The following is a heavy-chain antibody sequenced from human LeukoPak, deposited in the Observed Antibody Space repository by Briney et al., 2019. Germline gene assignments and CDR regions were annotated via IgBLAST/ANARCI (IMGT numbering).Heavy chain of an antibody. CDR1: GGSISSYY. Sequence: PSETLSLTCTVSGGSISSYYWSWIRQPAGKGLEWIGRIYTSGSTNYNPSLKSRVTMSVDTSRNQFSLKLSSVTAADTAVYCCASTPIAVAGTVWFDPWGQGTLVTVSS. V-gene: IGHV4-4*07. CDR2: IYTSGST. CDR3: ASTPIAVAGTVWFDP. D-gene: IGHD6-19*01. J-gene: IGHJ5*02.